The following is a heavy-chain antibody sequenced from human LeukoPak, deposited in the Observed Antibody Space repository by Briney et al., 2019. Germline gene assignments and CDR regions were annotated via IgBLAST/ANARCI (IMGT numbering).Heavy chain of an antibody. J-gene: IGHJ4*02. Sequence: GGSLRLSCAASGFTFSSYSMNWVRQAPGKGLEWVSSISSSSSYKYYADSVKGRFTISRDNAKNSLYLQMNSLRAEDTAVYYCARDSRDSSGSYGFDYWGQGILVTVSS. CDR3: ARDSRDSSGSYGFDY. D-gene: IGHD6-19*01. CDR1: GFTFSSYS. CDR2: ISSSSSYK. V-gene: IGHV3-21*01.